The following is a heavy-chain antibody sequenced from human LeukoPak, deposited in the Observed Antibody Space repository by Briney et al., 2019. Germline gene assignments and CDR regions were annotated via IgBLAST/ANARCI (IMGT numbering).Heavy chain of an antibody. CDR3: AKDPSGYGLDP. V-gene: IGHV3-30*02. D-gene: IGHD5-12*01. CDR1: GFAFSAYA. J-gene: IGHJ5*02. Sequence: GGSLRLSCAASGFAFSAYAMHWIRQAPGKGLEWVAFIRDDGSNKYYIDSVKGRFTISRDNSKNTLYLQMNSLRVEHTAMYYCAKDPSGYGLDPWGQGALVTVSS. CDR2: IRDDGSNK.